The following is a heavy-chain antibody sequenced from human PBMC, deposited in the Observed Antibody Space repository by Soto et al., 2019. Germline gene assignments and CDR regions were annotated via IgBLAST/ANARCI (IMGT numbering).Heavy chain of an antibody. J-gene: IGHJ3*02. Sequence: QPGGSLRLSCAASGFTFSSYAMHWVRQAPGKGLEWVAVISYDGSNKYYADSVKGRFTISRDNSKNTLYLQMNSLRAEDTAVYYCASLAVAGTSHDAFDIWGQGTMVTVSS. V-gene: IGHV3-30-3*01. CDR2: ISYDGSNK. CDR1: GFTFSSYA. D-gene: IGHD6-19*01. CDR3: ASLAVAGTSHDAFDI.